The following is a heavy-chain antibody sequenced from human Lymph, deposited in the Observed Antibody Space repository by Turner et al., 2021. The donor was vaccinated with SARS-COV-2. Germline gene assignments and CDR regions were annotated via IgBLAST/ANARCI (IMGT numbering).Heavy chain of an antibody. Sequence: EVQLVESGRGLVPPGGSLGLSCAASGFTFSYYWMSWVRQAPGKGLEWVANIKQDGSEKYYVDSVKGRFTISRDNAKNSLFLQMNSLRAEDTAVYYCARMGSSSWYFDYWGQGTLVTVSS. D-gene: IGHD1-26*01. CDR3: ARMGSSSWYFDY. CDR1: GFTFSYYW. CDR2: IKQDGSEK. V-gene: IGHV3-7*01. J-gene: IGHJ4*02.